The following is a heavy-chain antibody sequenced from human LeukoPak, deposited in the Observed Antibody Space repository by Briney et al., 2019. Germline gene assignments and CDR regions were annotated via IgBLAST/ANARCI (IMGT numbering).Heavy chain of an antibody. CDR3: ARSRITMVRGESGEHWFDP. V-gene: IGHV5-51*01. Sequence: GESLKISCKGGGYSFTNYWIVWVRQMPGKGLEWMGVIYYDDSETQYSPSFQGQVTISVDKSISTVYLQWSALKASDSAIYYCARSRITMVRGESGEHWFDPWGQGTLVTVSS. J-gene: IGHJ5*02. D-gene: IGHD3-10*01. CDR2: IYYDDSET. CDR1: GYSFTNYW.